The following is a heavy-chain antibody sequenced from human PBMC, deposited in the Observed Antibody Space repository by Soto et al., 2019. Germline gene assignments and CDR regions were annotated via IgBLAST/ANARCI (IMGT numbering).Heavy chain of an antibody. CDR2: IKQDGSEK. CDR3: ARELVVVAAPSAHYYYYYGMDG. V-gene: IGHV3-7*03. D-gene: IGHD2-15*01. J-gene: IGHJ6*02. CDR1: GFTFSSYW. Sequence: GGSLRLSCAASGFTFSSYWMSWVRQAPGKGLEWVANIKQDGSEKYYVDSVKGRFTISRDNAKNSLYLQMNSLRAEDTAVYYCARELVVVAAPSAHYYYYYGMDGWGQGTTVTVSS.